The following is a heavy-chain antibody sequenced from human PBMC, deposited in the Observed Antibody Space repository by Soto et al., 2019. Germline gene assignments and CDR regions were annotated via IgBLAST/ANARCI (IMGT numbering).Heavy chain of an antibody. Sequence: GGSLRLSCAASGFTFTSFTMSWVRQAPGKGLEWVSAIRGSGGSTFYADSVKGRFTISRDNSNNTLYLQMNSLRAEDTAVFYCAKEPSTITARPRTFDYWGQGTLVTVSS. V-gene: IGHV3-23*01. D-gene: IGHD6-6*01. CDR2: IRGSGGST. J-gene: IGHJ4*02. CDR3: AKEPSTITARPRTFDY. CDR1: GFTFTSFT.